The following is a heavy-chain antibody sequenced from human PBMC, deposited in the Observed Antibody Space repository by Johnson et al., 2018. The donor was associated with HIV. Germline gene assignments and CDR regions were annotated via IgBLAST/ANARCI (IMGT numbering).Heavy chain of an antibody. V-gene: IGHV3-20*04. CDR3: ARGVGGAGDDAFDI. CDR2: INWNGGSK. D-gene: IGHD6-19*01. Sequence: VQLVESGGGLVQPGGSLRLSCAASGFTFSSYAMSWVRQAPGKGLEWVSGINWNGGSKGYGDSVKGRFTISRDNGKNSLYMQMNSLRAEDTALYYCARGVGGAGDDAFDIWGQGTMVTVSS. CDR1: GFTFSSYA. J-gene: IGHJ3*02.